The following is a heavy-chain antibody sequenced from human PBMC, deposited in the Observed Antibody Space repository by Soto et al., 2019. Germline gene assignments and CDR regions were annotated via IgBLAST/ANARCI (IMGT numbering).Heavy chain of an antibody. CDR2: INPSGGST. J-gene: IGHJ3*02. D-gene: IGHD3-22*01. CDR1: GYTFTSYY. Sequence: ASVKVSCKASGYTFTSYYMHWVRQAPGQGLEWMGIINPSGGSTSYAQKFQGRVTMTRDTSTSTVYMELSSLRSEDTAVYYCARDGGYYYDSSGYVDAFDIWGQGTMVTVSS. V-gene: IGHV1-46*01. CDR3: ARDGGYYYDSSGYVDAFDI.